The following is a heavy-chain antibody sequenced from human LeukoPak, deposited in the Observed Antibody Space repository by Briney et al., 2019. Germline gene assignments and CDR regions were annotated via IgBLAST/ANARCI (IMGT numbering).Heavy chain of an antibody. CDR1: GYTFNRHG. CDR3: ARDPKLLWFGELHSTVISDY. CDR2: ISAYNGNT. J-gene: IGHJ4*02. Sequence: ASVKVSCKASGYTFNRHGISWVRQAPGQGLEWMGWISAYNGNTNYAQKLQGRVTMTTDTSTSTAYMELRSLRSDDTAVYYCARDPKLLWFGELHSTVISDYWGQGTLVTVSS. V-gene: IGHV1-18*01. D-gene: IGHD3-10*01.